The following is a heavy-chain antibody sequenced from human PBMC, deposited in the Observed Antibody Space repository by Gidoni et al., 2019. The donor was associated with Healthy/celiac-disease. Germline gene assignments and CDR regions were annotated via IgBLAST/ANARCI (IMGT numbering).Heavy chain of an antibody. CDR2: IYYSGST. CDR3: ARAGYYYDSSGYYPWFDY. CDR1: GGSISSSSYY. Sequence: LVKPSETLSLTCTVSGGSISSSSYYWGWIRQPPGKGLEWIGSIYYSGSTYYNPSLKSRVTISVDTSKNQFSLKLSSVTAADTAVYYCARAGYYYDSSGYYPWFDYWGQGTLVTVSS. D-gene: IGHD3-22*01. J-gene: IGHJ4*02. V-gene: IGHV4-39*01.